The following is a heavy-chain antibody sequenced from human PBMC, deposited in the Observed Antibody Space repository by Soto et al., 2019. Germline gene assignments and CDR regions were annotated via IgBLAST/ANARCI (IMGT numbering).Heavy chain of an antibody. J-gene: IGHJ4*02. V-gene: IGHV4-31*03. D-gene: IGHD3-22*01. CDR1: GGSISSGGYY. CDR3: AREFSDSSGYLDY. Sequence: PSETLSLTCTVSGGSISSGGYYWSWIRQHPGKGLEWIGYIYYSGGTYYNPSLKSRVTISVDTSKNQFSLKLSSVTAADTAVYYCAREFSDSSGYLDYWGQGTLVTVSS. CDR2: IYYSGGT.